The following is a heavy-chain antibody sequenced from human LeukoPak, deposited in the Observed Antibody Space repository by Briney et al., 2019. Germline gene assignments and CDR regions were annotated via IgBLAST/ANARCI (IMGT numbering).Heavy chain of an antibody. V-gene: IGHV6-1*01. J-gene: IGHJ4*02. CDR3: AREGSDGYLFDY. D-gene: IGHD3-16*01. Sequence: SQSLSLTCAISGDSVSSNSATWDWIRQSPSRGLEWLGRTYYRSKWYNDYAVSVKSRVTINPDTSKNQFSLQLNSVTPEDTAVYYCAREGSDGYLFDYWGQGSLVIVSS. CDR1: GDSVSSNSAT. CDR2: TYYRSKWYN.